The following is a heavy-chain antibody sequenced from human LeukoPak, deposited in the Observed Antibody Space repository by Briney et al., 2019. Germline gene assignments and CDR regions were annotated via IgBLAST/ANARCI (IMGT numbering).Heavy chain of an antibody. Sequence: SETLSLTCTVSGGSISNTLYFWGWIRQPPGKGLEWIGSIYYSGSTSYNPSLKSRVTISVDTSKNQFSLKLSSVTAADTAVYYCARDPRSDYYDSSGYFGWGQGTMVTVSS. J-gene: IGHJ3*01. CDR2: IYYSGST. CDR1: GGSISNTLYF. CDR3: ARDPRSDYYDSSGYFG. D-gene: IGHD3-22*01. V-gene: IGHV4-39*07.